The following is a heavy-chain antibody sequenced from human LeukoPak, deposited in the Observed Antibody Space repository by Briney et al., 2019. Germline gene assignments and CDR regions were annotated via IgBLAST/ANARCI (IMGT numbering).Heavy chain of an antibody. D-gene: IGHD3-3*01. CDR3: ATTYYDFWSGQDRFDY. V-gene: IGHV1-69*13. CDR2: IIPIFGTA. J-gene: IGHJ4*02. Sequence: SVKVSCKASGGTFSSYAISWVRQAPGQGLEWMGGIIPIFGTANYAQKFQGRVTITADESTSTAYMELSSLRSEDTAVYYCATTYYDFWSGQDRFDYWGQGTLVTVSS. CDR1: GGTFSSYA.